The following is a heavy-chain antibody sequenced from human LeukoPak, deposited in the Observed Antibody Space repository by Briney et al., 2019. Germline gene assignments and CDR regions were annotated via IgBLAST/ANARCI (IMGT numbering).Heavy chain of an antibody. J-gene: IGHJ4*02. CDR1: GYSISSGYY. D-gene: IGHD1-26*01. CDR2: IFYSGIT. CDR3: ARHSGSYPVNY. V-gene: IGHV4-38-2*02. Sequence: SETLSLTCTVSGYSISSGYYWGWIRQPPGKGLEWIGSIFYSGITYYNASLRSRVKISLDKSKNEFSLKLTSVTAADTAVYYCARHSGSYPVNYWGQGTLVTVSS.